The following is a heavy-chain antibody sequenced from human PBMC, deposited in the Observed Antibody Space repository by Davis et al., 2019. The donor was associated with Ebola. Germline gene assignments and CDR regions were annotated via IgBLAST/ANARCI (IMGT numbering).Heavy chain of an antibody. J-gene: IGHJ4*02. CDR1: GGSFSSYY. Sequence: SESLSLTCAAYGGSFSSYYSSWIRQPPGKGLEWVGEINHSGTTNYNPSLKSRVTISVDRSKNQFSLKLSSVTAADTAVYYCAREVYSNYIDDWGQGTLVTVSS. CDR2: INHSGTT. V-gene: IGHV4-34*01. D-gene: IGHD4-11*01. CDR3: AREVYSNYIDD.